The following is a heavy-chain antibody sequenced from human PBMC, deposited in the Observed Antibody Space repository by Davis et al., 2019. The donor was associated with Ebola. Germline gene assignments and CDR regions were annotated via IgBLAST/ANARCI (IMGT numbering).Heavy chain of an antibody. Sequence: GESLKISCAASGFTFSSYWMHWVRQAPGKGLVWVSRTNSDGSITSYADSVKGRFTISRDNAKNTLYLQMNSLRAEDTAVYYCARGSTTVTTPLDYWGQGTLVTVSS. CDR1: GFTFSSYW. CDR3: ARGSTTVTTPLDY. CDR2: TNSDGSIT. V-gene: IGHV3-74*01. D-gene: IGHD4-17*01. J-gene: IGHJ4*02.